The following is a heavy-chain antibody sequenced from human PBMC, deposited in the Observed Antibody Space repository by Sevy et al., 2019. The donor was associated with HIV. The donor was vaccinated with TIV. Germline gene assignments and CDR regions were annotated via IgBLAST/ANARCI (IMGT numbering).Heavy chain of an antibody. D-gene: IGHD3-16*01. CDR1: GGSVSSGSYY. CDR2: LYDSENI. V-gene: IGHV4-61*01. CDR3: ARGGRLRGEYVQH. Sequence: SGTLSLTCTVSGGSVSSGSYYWNWIRQPPGKGLEWIGHLYDSENIKYNPYLKSRVTISVDTSKNQFSLKLTSVTAADTAVYYCARGGRLRGEYVQHWGQGTLVTVSS. J-gene: IGHJ1*01.